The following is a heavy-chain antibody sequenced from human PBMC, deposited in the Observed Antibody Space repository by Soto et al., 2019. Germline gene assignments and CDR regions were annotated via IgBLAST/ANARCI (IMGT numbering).Heavy chain of an antibody. Sequence: SETLSLTCAVYGGSFSCYYWSWIRQPPGKGLEWIGEINHSGSTNYNPSLKSRVTISVDTSKNQFSLKLSSVTAADTAVYYCARVTPDLETPKQCAFDIWRQGTMVTVSS. D-gene: IGHD6-19*01. CDR1: GGSFSCYY. V-gene: IGHV4-34*01. J-gene: IGHJ3*02. CDR2: INHSGST. CDR3: ARVTPDLETPKQCAFDI.